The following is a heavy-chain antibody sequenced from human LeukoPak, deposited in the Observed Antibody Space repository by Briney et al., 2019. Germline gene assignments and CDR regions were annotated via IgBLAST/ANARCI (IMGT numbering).Heavy chain of an antibody. CDR2: IYYSGST. V-gene: IGHV4-59*01. J-gene: IGHJ4*02. D-gene: IGHD1-20*01. CDR1: GDSISPYY. CDR3: AWGGGITPLDY. Sequence: PSETLSLTCTVSGDSISPYYWSWIRQPPGKGLEWIGYIYYSGSTNYNPSLKSRVTISVDTSKNQFSLKLSSVTAADTAVYYCAWGGGITPLDYWGQGTLVTVSS.